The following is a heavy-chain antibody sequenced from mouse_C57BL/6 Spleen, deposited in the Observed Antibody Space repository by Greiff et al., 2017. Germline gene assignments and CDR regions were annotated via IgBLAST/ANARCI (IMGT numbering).Heavy chain of an antibody. CDR2: INPSSGYT. CDR3: ASPNYYGSSYQNWDFDV. J-gene: IGHJ1*03. D-gene: IGHD1-1*01. V-gene: IGHV1-4*01. CDR1: GYTFTSYT. Sequence: QVQLQQSGAELARPGASVKMSCKASGYTFTSYTMHWVKQRPGPGLEWIGYINPSSGYTKYNQKFKDKATLTADKSSSTAYMQLSSLTSEDSAVYYCASPNYYGSSYQNWDFDVWGTGTTVTVSS.